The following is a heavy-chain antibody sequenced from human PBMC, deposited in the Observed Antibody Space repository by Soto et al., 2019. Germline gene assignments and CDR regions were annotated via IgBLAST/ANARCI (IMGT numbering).Heavy chain of an antibody. J-gene: IGHJ3*02. V-gene: IGHV3-9*01. CDR3: AKWEGYEWLAAFDI. D-gene: IGHD6-19*01. CDR2: ISWNSGSI. Sequence: EVQLVESGGGLVQPGRSLRLSCAASGFTFDDYAMHWVRQAPGKGLEWVSGISWNSGSIGYADSVKGRFTISRDNAKNSLYLQMNSLRAEDTALYYCAKWEGYEWLAAFDIWGQGTMVTVSS. CDR1: GFTFDDYA.